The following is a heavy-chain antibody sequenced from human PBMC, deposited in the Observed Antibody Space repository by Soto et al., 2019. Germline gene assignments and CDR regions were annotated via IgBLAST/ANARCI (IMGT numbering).Heavy chain of an antibody. CDR2: ISSSGKTI. CDR3: ARGSVVTAIPVYY. CDR1: GFTFSSYE. V-gene: IGHV3-48*03. J-gene: IGHJ4*02. Sequence: PGGSLRLSCAASGFTFSSYEMNWVRQAPGKGLEWVSYISSSGKTIYYADSVKGRFTISRDNAKNSLYLQMNSLRAEDTAVYYCARGSVVTAIPVYYWGQGTLVTVSS. D-gene: IGHD2-21*02.